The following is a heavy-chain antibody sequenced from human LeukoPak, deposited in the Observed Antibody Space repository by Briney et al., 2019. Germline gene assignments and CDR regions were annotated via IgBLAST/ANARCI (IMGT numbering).Heavy chain of an antibody. V-gene: IGHV4-59*01. CDR2: IYYSGST. D-gene: IGHD6-19*01. CDR3: ARESSGWRAFDT. Sequence: SETLSLTCTVSGGSISSYYWSWIRQPPGKGLEWIGYIYYSGSTNYYPSLKSRVTISVDTSKNQFSLKLSSVTAADTAVYYCARESSGWRAFDTWGQGTMVTVSS. J-gene: IGHJ3*02. CDR1: GGSISSYY.